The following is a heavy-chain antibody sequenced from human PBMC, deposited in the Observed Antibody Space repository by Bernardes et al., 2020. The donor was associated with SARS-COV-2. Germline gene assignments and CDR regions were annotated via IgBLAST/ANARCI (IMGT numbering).Heavy chain of an antibody. CDR1: GGSFSGYY. CDR2: INHSGST. Sequence: SEPLSLSCAVYGGSFSGYYWSWIRQPPGKGLEWIGEINHSGSTNYNPSLKSRVTISVDTSKNQFSLKLSSVTAADTAVYYCARAGIAAAGRQRRNWFDPWGQGTLVTVSS. V-gene: IGHV4-34*01. J-gene: IGHJ5*02. CDR3: ARAGIAAAGRQRRNWFDP. D-gene: IGHD6-13*01.